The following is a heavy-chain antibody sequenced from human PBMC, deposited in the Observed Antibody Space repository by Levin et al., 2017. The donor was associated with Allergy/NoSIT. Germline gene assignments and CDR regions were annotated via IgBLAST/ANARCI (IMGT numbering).Heavy chain of an antibody. J-gene: IGHJ6*02. Sequence: PSETLSLTCTVSGGSIRSYYWSWIRQPPGKGLEWIGYIYHTGSAKYNPSLKSRVTISVDTSKNQFSLKVSSVTAADTAVYYCARDFITTTPRTSTLYYYGMDVWGHGTTVTVSS. V-gene: IGHV4-59*01. CDR1: GGSIRSYY. CDR3: ARDFITTTPRTSTLYYYGMDV. D-gene: IGHD3-3*01. CDR2: IYHTGSA.